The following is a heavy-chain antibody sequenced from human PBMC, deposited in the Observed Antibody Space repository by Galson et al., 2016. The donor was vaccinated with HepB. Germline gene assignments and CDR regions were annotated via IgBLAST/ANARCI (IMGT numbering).Heavy chain of an antibody. D-gene: IGHD6-13*01. CDR1: GFSLSTNGLG. V-gene: IGHV2-5*02. Sequence: PALVTPTQTLTLTCSFSGFSLSTNGLGLGWIRQHPGKALELLAPIYWADNTRYSPSLKNRLAITKDTSKNQVVLTMTNMDPVDTGTYYCARSRASIAATGNWFGPWGQGSLVTVSS. J-gene: IGHJ5*01. CDR3: ARSRASIAATGNWFGP. CDR2: IYWADNT.